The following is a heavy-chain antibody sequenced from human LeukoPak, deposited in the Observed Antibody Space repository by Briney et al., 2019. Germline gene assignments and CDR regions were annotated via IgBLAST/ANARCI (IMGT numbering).Heavy chain of an antibody. D-gene: IGHD3-22*01. CDR3: ARVRNYYDSSGYYLNWYFDL. Sequence: SETLSLTCSVSGGSISGFYWSWIRQPPGKGLEWIGYIYYSGSTNYNPSLKSRVTISVDTSKNQFSLKLSSVTAADTAVYYCARVRNYYDSSGYYLNWYFDLWGRGTLVTVSS. J-gene: IGHJ2*01. CDR2: IYYSGST. CDR1: GGSISGFY. V-gene: IGHV4-59*01.